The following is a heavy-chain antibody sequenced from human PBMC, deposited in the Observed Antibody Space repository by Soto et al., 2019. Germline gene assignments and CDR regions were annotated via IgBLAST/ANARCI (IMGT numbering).Heavy chain of an antibody. CDR2: IYYSGST. Sequence: SEPLCLSCTVSDGSIRSGGDYWSWIRQHPGKGLEWIGYIYYSGSTYYNPSLKSRVTISVDTSKNQFSLKLSSVTAADTAVYYCARGKGTLRFLEWFNYYGMDVWGQGTTVTVSS. CDR3: ARGKGTLRFLEWFNYYGMDV. CDR1: DGSIRSGGDY. J-gene: IGHJ6*02. V-gene: IGHV4-31*03. D-gene: IGHD3-3*01.